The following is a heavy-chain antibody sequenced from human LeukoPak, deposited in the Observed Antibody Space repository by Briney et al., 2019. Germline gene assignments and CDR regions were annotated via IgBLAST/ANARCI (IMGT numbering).Heavy chain of an antibody. CDR3: AKAATSGGYDRYYFDY. Sequence: GGSLRLSCAASGFTFSSYGMHWVRQAPGKGLEWVAVISYDGSNKYYADSVKGRFTISRDNAKNSLYLQMNSLRAEDTALYYCAKAATSGGYDRYYFDYWGQGTLVTVSS. CDR1: GFTFSSYG. J-gene: IGHJ4*02. V-gene: IGHV3-30*18. CDR2: ISYDGSNK. D-gene: IGHD5-12*01.